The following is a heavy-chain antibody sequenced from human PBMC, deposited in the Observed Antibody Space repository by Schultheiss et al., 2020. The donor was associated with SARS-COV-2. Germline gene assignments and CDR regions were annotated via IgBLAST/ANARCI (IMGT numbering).Heavy chain of an antibody. D-gene: IGHD3-10*01. Sequence: GSLRLSCTVSGCSISSYYWSWIRQPAGKGLEWIGRIYTSGSTNYNPSLKSRVTMSVDTSKNQFSLKLSSVTPEDTAVYYCARTPRYYYGSGSPPFDPWGQGTLVTVSS. CDR3: ARTPRYYYGSGSPPFDP. CDR2: IYTSGST. J-gene: IGHJ5*02. CDR1: GCSISSYY. V-gene: IGHV4-4*07.